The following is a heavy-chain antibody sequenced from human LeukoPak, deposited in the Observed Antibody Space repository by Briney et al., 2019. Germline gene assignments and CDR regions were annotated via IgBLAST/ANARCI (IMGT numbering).Heavy chain of an antibody. J-gene: IGHJ4*02. CDR2: VIPMFGPA. CDR1: GGTFNSYG. V-gene: IGHV1-69*05. CDR3: ARGVGSSPYYFDY. Sequence: SVKVSCKAPGGTFNSYGISWVRQAPGQGLEWMGGVIPMFGPAKYAPKFQGRATMTTDASTSTAYMVLNSLRSEDTAVYYCARGVGSSPYYFDYWGQGTLVTVSS. D-gene: IGHD6-6*01.